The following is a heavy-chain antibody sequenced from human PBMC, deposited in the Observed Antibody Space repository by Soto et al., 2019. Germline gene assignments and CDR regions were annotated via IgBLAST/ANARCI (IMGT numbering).Heavy chain of an antibody. D-gene: IGHD6-19*01. V-gene: IGHV3-7*01. Sequence: ESGGGLVPPGGSLRLSCAASGFTFSSYWMSRVRQAPGKGLEWVANIKQDGSEKYYVDSVKGRFTISRDNAKNSLYLQMNSLRAEDTAVYYCARDIAVAANWFDPWGQGTLVTVSS. J-gene: IGHJ5*02. CDR1: GFTFSSYW. CDR3: ARDIAVAANWFDP. CDR2: IKQDGSEK.